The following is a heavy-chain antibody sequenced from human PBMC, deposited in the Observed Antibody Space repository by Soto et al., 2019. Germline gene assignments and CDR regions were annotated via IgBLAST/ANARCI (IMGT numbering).Heavy chain of an antibody. CDR3: AKGSGGFRPYYFDY. J-gene: IGHJ4*02. D-gene: IGHD5-12*01. V-gene: IGHV3-23*01. Sequence: GGSLRLSCAGSGFTYSDYAMSWVRQAPGKGLEWVSAIGGGGYSTYYADSVKGRFTISRDNSKNTLYLQMNSLRADDTAIYYCAKGSGGFRPYYFDYWGQGTPVTVSS. CDR1: GFTYSDYA. CDR2: IGGGGYST.